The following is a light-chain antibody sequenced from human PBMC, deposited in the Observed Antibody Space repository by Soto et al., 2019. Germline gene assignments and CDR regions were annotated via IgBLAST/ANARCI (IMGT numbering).Light chain of an antibody. CDR3: QQRRNSPKT. Sequence: EIVLTQSPANLSLSPGERATLSCRASQSVSSYLAWYQQKPGQAPRLLIYDASTRATGIPARFSASGSGTDFTLNISSLEPEDFAVYYCQQRRNSPKTFGQGTRVEIK. CDR1: QSVSSY. V-gene: IGKV3-11*01. J-gene: IGKJ1*01. CDR2: DAS.